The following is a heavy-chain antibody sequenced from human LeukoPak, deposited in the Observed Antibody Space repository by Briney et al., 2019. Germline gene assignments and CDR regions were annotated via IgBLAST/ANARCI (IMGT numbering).Heavy chain of an antibody. CDR3: ARGGYYLADAFDI. J-gene: IGHJ3*02. Sequence: SETLSLTCAVYGGSFSGYYWSWIRQPPGKGLEWIGEINHSGSTNYNPSLKSRVTISVDTSKNQFSLKLSSVTAADTAVYYCARGGYYLADAFDIWGQGTMVTVSS. D-gene: IGHD3-10*01. CDR2: INHSGST. V-gene: IGHV4-34*01. CDR1: GGSFSGYY.